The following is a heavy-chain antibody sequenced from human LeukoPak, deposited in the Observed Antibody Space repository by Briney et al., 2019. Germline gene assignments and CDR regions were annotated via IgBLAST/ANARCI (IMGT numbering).Heavy chain of an antibody. J-gene: IGHJ3*02. CDR3: AREGWFGEPKRRADAFDI. V-gene: IGHV1-18*01. CDR2: ISTFNDNT. CDR1: GYTVTSYG. D-gene: IGHD3-10*01. Sequence: AASVKVSCKASGYTVTSYGISWVRQAPGQGLEWVGWISTFNDNTNYAQKFQARVPMTTDTSTSTAHMELRSLRSDDTAVYYCAREGWFGEPKRRADAFDIWGQGTMVTVSS.